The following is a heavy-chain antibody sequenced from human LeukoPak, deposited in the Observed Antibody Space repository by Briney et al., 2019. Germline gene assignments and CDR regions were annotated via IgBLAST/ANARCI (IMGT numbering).Heavy chain of an antibody. J-gene: IGHJ3*02. CDR3: ARDTTGYCSGGSCLGGAFDI. D-gene: IGHD2-15*01. V-gene: IGHV4-59*01. CDR1: GGSISSYY. Sequence: SETLSLTCTVSGGSISSYYWSWIRQPPGKGLEWIGYIYYSGSTNYNPSLKSRVTISVDTSKNQFSLKLSSVTAADTAVYYCARDTTGYCSGGSCLGGAFDIWGQGTMVTVSS. CDR2: IYYSGST.